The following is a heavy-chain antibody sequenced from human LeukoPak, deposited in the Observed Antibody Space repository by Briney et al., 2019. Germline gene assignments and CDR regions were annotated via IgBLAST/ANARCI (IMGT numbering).Heavy chain of an antibody. CDR3: ARWGGYCTGGSCYPLYYFDS. CDR1: GYSFTSYW. J-gene: IGHJ4*02. D-gene: IGHD2-15*01. V-gene: IGHV5-51*01. Sequence: GESLKISCKGSGYSFTSYWIGWVRQMPGKGLEWMGIIHPPCSDTRYSPSFQGQVTISADKSINTAYLQWNSLKASDTAMYYCARWGGYCTGGSCYPLYYFDSWGQGTLVTVSS. CDR2: IHPPCSDT.